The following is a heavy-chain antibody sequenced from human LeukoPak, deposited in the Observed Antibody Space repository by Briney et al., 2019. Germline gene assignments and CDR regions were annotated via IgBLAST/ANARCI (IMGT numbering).Heavy chain of an antibody. V-gene: IGHV1-58*01. CDR3: AAVGWEYSSSPLPMDV. J-gene: IGHJ6*02. Sequence: PAASVKVSCKAYGFTFPSSGVQWVRQARGQRLEWIGWIFVGSGNTNYAQKFQERVTITRDMSTSTAYMELSSLRSEDTAVYYCAAVGWEYSSSPLPMDVWGQGTTVTVSS. CDR1: GFTFPSSG. D-gene: IGHD6-6*01. CDR2: IFVGSGNT.